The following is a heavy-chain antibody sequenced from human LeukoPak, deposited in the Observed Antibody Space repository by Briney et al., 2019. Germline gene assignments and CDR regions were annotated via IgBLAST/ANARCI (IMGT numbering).Heavy chain of an antibody. D-gene: IGHD4-11*01. CDR3: AKRGLQYPPWYYYGMDV. J-gene: IGHJ6*02. CDR1: GFTFSSYG. CDR2: ISYDGSNK. V-gene: IGHV3-30*18. Sequence: GGSLRLSCAASGFTFSSYGMHWVRQAPGKGLEWVAVISYDGSNKYYADSVKGRFTISRDDSKNTLYLQMNSLRAEDTAVYYCAKRGLQYPPWYYYGMDVWGQGTTVTVSS.